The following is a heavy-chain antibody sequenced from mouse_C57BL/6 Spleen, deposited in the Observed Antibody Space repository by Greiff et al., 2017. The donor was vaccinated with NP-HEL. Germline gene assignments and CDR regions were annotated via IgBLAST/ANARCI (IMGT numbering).Heavy chain of an antibody. Sequence: VQLQQSGAELARPGASVKLSCKASGYTFTSYGISWVKQRTGQGLEWIGEIYPRSGNTYYNEKFKGKATLTADKSSSTAYMELRSLTSEDSAVYFCARGRFITTVVADFDYWGQGTTLTVSS. CDR2: IYPRSGNT. D-gene: IGHD1-1*01. CDR1: GYTFTSYG. V-gene: IGHV1-81*01. CDR3: ARGRFITTVVADFDY. J-gene: IGHJ2*01.